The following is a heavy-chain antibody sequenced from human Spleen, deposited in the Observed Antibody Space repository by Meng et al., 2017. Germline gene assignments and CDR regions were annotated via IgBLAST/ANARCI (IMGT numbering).Heavy chain of an antibody. J-gene: IGHJ4*02. D-gene: IGHD6-13*01. CDR2: INPDGSTT. Sequence: GESLKISCAASGFTFSTYWMAWVRQVPGKGLVYVSEINPDGSTTRYADSMRGRFTISRDNAKNTLYLQMNSLRADDTAVYHCIRGGYRVVFDYWGQGTLVTVSS. CDR3: IRGGYRVVFDY. CDR1: GFTFSTYW. V-gene: IGHV3-74*01.